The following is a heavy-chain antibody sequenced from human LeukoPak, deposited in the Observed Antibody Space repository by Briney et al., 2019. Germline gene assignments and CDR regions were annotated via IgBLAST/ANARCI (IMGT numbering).Heavy chain of an antibody. Sequence: IPSETLSLTCAVYGGSFSGYYWSWIRQPPGKGLEWIGEINHSGSTNYNPSLKSRVTMSVDTSKNQFSLKLSSVTAADTAVYYCASGDSSSWYALFDYWGQGTLVTVSS. CDR3: ASGDSSSWYALFDY. V-gene: IGHV4-34*01. CDR1: GGSFSGYY. J-gene: IGHJ4*02. D-gene: IGHD6-13*01. CDR2: INHSGST.